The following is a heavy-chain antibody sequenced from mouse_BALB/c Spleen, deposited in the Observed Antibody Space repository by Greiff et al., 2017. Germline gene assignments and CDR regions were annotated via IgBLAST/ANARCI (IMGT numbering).Heavy chain of an antibody. CDR1: GYTFTSYW. J-gene: IGHJ4*01. V-gene: IGHV1S16*01. Sequence: VQLQQPGAELVKPGASVKLSCKASGYTFTSYWMHWVKLSPGQGLEWIGEINPSNGGTNYNEKFKRKATLTVDKSSSTPYMQLSSLTSEDSAVYYCAINYRYNVSGAMDYWGQGTSVTVSS. D-gene: IGHD2-14*01. CDR3: AINYRYNVSGAMDY. CDR2: INPSNGGT.